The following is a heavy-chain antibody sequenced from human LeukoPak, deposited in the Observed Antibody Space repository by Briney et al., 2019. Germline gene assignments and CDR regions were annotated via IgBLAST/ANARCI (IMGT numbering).Heavy chain of an antibody. CDR2: ISGSGGST. D-gene: IGHD1-14*01. V-gene: IGHV3-23*01. J-gene: IGHJ4*02. CDR1: GFTFSSYA. CDR3: ARDVEIWYYFDY. Sequence: GGSLRLSCSASGFTFSSYAMSWVRQAPGKGLEWVSGISGSGGSTYYADSVKGRFTISRDNSKNTLLLQMNSLRAEDTAVYYCARDVEIWYYFDYWGQGTLVTVSS.